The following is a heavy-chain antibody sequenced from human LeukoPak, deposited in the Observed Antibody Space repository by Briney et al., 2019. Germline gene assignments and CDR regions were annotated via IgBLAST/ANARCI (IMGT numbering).Heavy chain of an antibody. Sequence: SETLSLTCTVSGGSISSYYWSWIRQPPGKGLEWIGYIYYSGSTNYNPSLKSRVTISVDTSKNQFSLKLSSVTAADTAVYYCARTWYSSRVVDYWGQGTLVTVSS. CDR3: ARTWYSSRVVDY. D-gene: IGHD6-13*01. V-gene: IGHV4-59*12. CDR2: IYYSGST. J-gene: IGHJ4*02. CDR1: GGSISSYY.